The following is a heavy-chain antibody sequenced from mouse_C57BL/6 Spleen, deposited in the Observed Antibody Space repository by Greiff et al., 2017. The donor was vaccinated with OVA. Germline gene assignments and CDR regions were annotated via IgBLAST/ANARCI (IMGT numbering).Heavy chain of an antibody. CDR1: GYTFTSSG. CDR3: ARQTKAPEFDY. CDR2: IYPRSGNT. V-gene: IGHV1-81*01. Sequence: VQLQQSGAELARPGASVKLSCKASGYTFTSSGISWVKQSTGQGLEWIGEIYPRSGNTYYNEKFKGKATLTADKSSSTAYMELRSLTSEDFAVYFCARQTKAPEFDYWGQGTTLT. J-gene: IGHJ2*01.